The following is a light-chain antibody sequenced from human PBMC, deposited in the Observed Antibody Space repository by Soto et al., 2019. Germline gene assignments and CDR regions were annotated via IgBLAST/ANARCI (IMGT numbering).Light chain of an antibody. CDR1: ESISSW. CDR3: QQYNSYPWT. V-gene: IGKV1-5*01. CDR2: DVS. Sequence: DIQMTQSPSTLSASIGDRVTITCRASESISSWLAWYQQKPGKAPKLLIYDVSSLESGVPSRFSGSGSGTEFTLTISSLQPADFATYYCQQYNSYPWTFGQGTKVEIK. J-gene: IGKJ1*01.